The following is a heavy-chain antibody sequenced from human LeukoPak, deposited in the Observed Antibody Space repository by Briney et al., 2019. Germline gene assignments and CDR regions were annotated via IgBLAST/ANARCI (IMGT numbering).Heavy chain of an antibody. CDR2: IIPIFGTA. CDR1: GGTFSSYA. J-gene: IGHJ6*03. CDR3: ASRIAAAGRHYYYYMDV. V-gene: IGHV1-69*05. Sequence: SVKVSCKASGGTFSSYAISWVRQAPGQGLEWMGGIIPIFGTANYAQKFQGRVTITTDQSTSTAYMELSSLRSEDTAVYYCASRIAAAGRHYYYYMDVWGKGTTVTVSS. D-gene: IGHD6-13*01.